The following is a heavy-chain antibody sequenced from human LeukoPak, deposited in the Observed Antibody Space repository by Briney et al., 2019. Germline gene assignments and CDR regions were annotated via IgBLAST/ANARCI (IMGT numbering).Heavy chain of an antibody. CDR2: IIPILSIA. CDR1: GATFSSYT. CDR3: ARERKTYYYDSSGYPLGFDP. D-gene: IGHD3-22*01. J-gene: IGHJ5*02. V-gene: IGHV1-69*04. Sequence: GSSVTLSFTASGATFSSYTISLVRHAPGQGLEWMGSIIPILSIANYAQKFHGRVPITTDKSTSTAYMELSSLRFEDTAVYYCARERKTYYYDSSGYPLGFDPWGQGTLVTVSS.